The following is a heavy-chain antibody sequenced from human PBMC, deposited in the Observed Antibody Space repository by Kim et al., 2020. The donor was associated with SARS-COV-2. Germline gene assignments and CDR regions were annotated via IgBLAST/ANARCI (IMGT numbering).Heavy chain of an antibody. CDR1: GFIFSGHW. CDR2: IKDDGSQK. V-gene: IGHV3-7*01. D-gene: IGHD6-19*01. J-gene: IGHJ4*02. Sequence: GGSLRLSCAASGFIFSGHWMTWVRQAPGKGLEWVATIKDDGSQKYYVDSVKGRFTISRDYAKKSVYLQMKSLRAEDTAVYYCGSIAVGYWGQGTLVTVSS. CDR3: GSIAVGY.